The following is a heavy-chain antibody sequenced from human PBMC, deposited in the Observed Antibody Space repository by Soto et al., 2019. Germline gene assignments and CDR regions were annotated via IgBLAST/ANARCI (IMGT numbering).Heavy chain of an antibody. CDR1: GFTFSSYA. CDR3: ARDACTLAPWVHYFDC. Sequence: EVQLLESGGGLVQPGGSLRLSCTVSGFTFSSYAMSWVRQAPGKGLEWVSTISTSGGTTYYADSVKGRFTVSRDNSKNTLYLQVSSLRAEDTAVYYCARDACTLAPWVHYFDCWGQGTLVTVSS. CDR2: ISTSGGTT. V-gene: IGHV3-23*01. J-gene: IGHJ4*02. D-gene: IGHD2-8*01.